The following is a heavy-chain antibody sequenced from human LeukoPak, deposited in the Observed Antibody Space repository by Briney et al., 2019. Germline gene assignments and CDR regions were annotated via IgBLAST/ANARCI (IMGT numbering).Heavy chain of an antibody. CDR3: ARLGIAAAGTYNWFDP. Sequence: GESLKISCKGSGYSFTSYWIGWVRQMPGKGLEWMGIIYPGDSDTRYSPSFQGQVTISADKSISTAYLQWSSLKASDTAMYYCARLGIAAAGTYNWFDPWGQGTPVTVSS. D-gene: IGHD6-13*01. J-gene: IGHJ5*02. V-gene: IGHV5-51*01. CDR1: GYSFTSYW. CDR2: IYPGDSDT.